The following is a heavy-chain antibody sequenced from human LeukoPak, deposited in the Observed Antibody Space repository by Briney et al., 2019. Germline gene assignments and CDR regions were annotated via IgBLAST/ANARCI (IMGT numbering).Heavy chain of an antibody. CDR2: IYTSGST. CDR1: GGSISSYY. J-gene: IGHJ6*02. D-gene: IGHD2-2*02. V-gene: IGHV4-4*07. CDR3: ARDSGGYCSSTSCYSNYYYGMDV. Sequence: PSETLSLTCTVSGGSISSYYWSWIRQPAGKGLEWIGRIYTSGSTNYNPSLKSRVTMSVDTSKNQFSLKLSSVTAADTAVYYCARDSGGYCSSTSCYSNYYYGMDVWGQGTTVTVSS.